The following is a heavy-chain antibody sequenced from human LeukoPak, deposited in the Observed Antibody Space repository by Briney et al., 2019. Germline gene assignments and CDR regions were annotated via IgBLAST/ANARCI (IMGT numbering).Heavy chain of an antibody. J-gene: IGHJ6*03. Sequence: GVSLTLSCAASGFTFSSYWMRWVRQAPGKGLEWVANIKKDGREKYHVDSVKGRFTISRDNAKNSLYLQMNSLRAEDTAGYYCARVGGSYSWYYYMDVWGKGTTVTVSS. CDR3: ARVGGSYSWYYYMDV. CDR2: IKKDGREK. D-gene: IGHD1-26*01. V-gene: IGHV3-7*01. CDR1: GFTFSSYW.